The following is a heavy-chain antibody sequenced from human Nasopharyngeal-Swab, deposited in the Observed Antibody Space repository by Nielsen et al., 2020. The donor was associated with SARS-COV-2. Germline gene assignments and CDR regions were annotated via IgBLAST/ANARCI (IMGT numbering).Heavy chain of an antibody. CDR2: IYPGDSDT. CDR1: GSSFTSYW. D-gene: IGHD2-15*01. J-gene: IGHJ5*02. CDR3: ARRYCSGGSCYGINWFDP. Sequence: GESLKISCKGSGSSFTSYWIGWVRQMPGKGLEWMGIIYPGDSDTRYSPSFQGQVTISADKSISTAYLQWSSLKASDTAMYYCARRYCSGGSCYGINWFDPWGQGTLVTVSS. V-gene: IGHV5-51*01.